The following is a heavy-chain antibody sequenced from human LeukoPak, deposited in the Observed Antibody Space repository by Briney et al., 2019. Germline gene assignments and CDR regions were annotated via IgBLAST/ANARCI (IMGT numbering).Heavy chain of an antibody. Sequence: SETLSLTCTVSGVSISSGGYYWSWIRQPPGKGLEWIGYIYYSGSTNYNPSLKSRVTISVDTSKNQFSLKLSPVTAADTAVYHCARLHDGYRYGADYWGQGTLVTTS. CDR3: ARLHDGYRYGADY. CDR2: IYYSGST. V-gene: IGHV4-61*08. CDR1: GVSISSGGYY. J-gene: IGHJ4*02. D-gene: IGHD5-18*01.